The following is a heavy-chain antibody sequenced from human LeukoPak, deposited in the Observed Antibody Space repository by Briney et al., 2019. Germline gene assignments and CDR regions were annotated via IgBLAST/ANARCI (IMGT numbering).Heavy chain of an antibody. V-gene: IGHV1-8*02. CDR1: GGTFSSYA. D-gene: IGHD3-10*01. J-gene: IGHJ3*02. CDR2: MNPNSGNT. CDR3: ARGVRGVNPDAFDI. Sequence: ASVKVSCKASGGTFSSYAFSWVRQAPGQGLEWMGWMNPNSGNTGYAQKFQGRVTMTRNTSISTAYMELSSLRSEDTAVYYCARGVRGVNPDAFDIWGQGTMVTVSS.